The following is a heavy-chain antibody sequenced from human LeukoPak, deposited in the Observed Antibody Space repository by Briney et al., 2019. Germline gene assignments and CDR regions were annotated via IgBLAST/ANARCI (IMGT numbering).Heavy chain of an antibody. J-gene: IGHJ4*02. D-gene: IGHD6-13*01. CDR2: INHSGST. V-gene: IGHV4-34*01. CDR3: ARGSIAAPDYFDY. CDR1: GGSFSGYY. Sequence: SETLSLTCAVYGGSFSGYYWNWIRQPPGKGLEWIGEINHSGSTNYNPSLKSRVTISVDTSKNQFSLKLSSVTAADTAVYYCARGSIAAPDYFDYWGQGTLVTVSS.